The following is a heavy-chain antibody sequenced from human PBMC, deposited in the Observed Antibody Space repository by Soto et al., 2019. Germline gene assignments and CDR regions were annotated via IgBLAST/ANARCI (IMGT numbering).Heavy chain of an antibody. D-gene: IGHD4-17*01. CDR1: GVSFSNDVYY. Sequence: TLSLTCTVSGVSFSNDVYYWPCIRHYPGKGLEWVGYIYYTGSTYYNPSLTSRVMMSVDTSKNQFSLKLSSVTAADTAVYYCARQEYGDYVFLDYWGQGTLVTVSS. J-gene: IGHJ4*02. CDR3: ARQEYGDYVFLDY. V-gene: IGHV4-31*03. CDR2: IYYTGST.